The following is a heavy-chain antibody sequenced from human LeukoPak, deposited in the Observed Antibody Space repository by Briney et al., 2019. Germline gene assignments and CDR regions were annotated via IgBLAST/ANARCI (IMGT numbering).Heavy chain of an antibody. V-gene: IGHV4-59*08. D-gene: IGHD3-22*01. Sequence: SETLSLTCTVSGGSISSYYWSWIRQPPGKGLEWIGYIYYSGSTNYNSSLKSRVTISVDTSKNQFSLKLSSVTAADTAVYYCARSPYYYDSSGYYYFDYWGQGTLVTVSS. CDR3: ARSPYYYDSSGYYYFDY. J-gene: IGHJ4*02. CDR1: GGSISSYY. CDR2: IYYSGST.